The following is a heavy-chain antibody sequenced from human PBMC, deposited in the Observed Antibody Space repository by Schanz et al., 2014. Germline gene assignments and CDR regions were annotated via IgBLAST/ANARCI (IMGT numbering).Heavy chain of an antibody. Sequence: EVQLVESGGGLVQPGGSLRLSCAASTFTFSSDWMSWVRQAPGKGLEWVANIKEDGSVKDYVDSVKGRFTIPRDNAKNSLYLQMNSLRAEDTAVYYCARPPHDSSGYYPFDYWGQGTLVTVSS. V-gene: IGHV3-7*05. CDR2: IKEDGSVK. CDR1: TFTFSSDW. D-gene: IGHD3-22*01. J-gene: IGHJ4*02. CDR3: ARPPHDSSGYYPFDY.